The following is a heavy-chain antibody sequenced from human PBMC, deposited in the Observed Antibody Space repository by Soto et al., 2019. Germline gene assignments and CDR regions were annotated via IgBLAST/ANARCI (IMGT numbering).Heavy chain of an antibody. J-gene: IGHJ4*02. CDR1: GGSISGHS. D-gene: IGHD5-12*01. V-gene: IGHV4-4*07. CDR3: VRGRSYSVYDF. Sequence: LSETLSLTGTVSGGSISGHSWIWIRQPAGKGLEWIGHIYPSGSTSYNPSLRSRVTMSLDTSSNQIFLNLTSVTAADTAVFYCVRGRSYSVYDFWGPGTLVTVSS. CDR2: IYPSGST.